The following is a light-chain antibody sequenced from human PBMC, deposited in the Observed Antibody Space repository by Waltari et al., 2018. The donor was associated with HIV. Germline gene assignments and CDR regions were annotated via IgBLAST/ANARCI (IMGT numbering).Light chain of an antibody. V-gene: IGLV2-11*01. J-gene: IGLJ2*01. CDR3: SSYAGTSNFVL. CDR2: NVS. CDR1: SRYVGASNY. Sequence: QSALTQPRSGSESPGQSVTISCPGTSRYVGASNYVSWYQQHPGRAPKFIIYNVSERPSGVPDRFSGSKSGNTASLTISGLQAEDEADYYCSSYAGTSNFVLFGGGTKLTVL.